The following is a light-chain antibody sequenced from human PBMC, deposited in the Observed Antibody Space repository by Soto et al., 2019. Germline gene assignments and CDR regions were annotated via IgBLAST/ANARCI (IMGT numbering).Light chain of an antibody. Sequence: EVVLTQSPATLSLSPGERATLSCMASQSVSSYLVWYQQRPGQAPRLLIYDASNRATGIPARFSGSGSGTDFTLTISSLEPEDFAVYYCQQRDSWPLTFGGGTKVDIK. V-gene: IGKV3-11*01. J-gene: IGKJ4*01. CDR2: DAS. CDR3: QQRDSWPLT. CDR1: QSVSSY.